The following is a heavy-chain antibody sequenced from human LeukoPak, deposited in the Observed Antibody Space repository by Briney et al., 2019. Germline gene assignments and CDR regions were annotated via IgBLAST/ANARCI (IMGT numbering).Heavy chain of an antibody. Sequence: ASVKVSCKASGYTFTSYDINWVRQATGQGPEWMGWMNPNSGNTGYAQKFQGRVTMTRNTSISTAYMELSSLRSEDTAVYYCARAPRVRGVIITHWFDPWGQGTLVTVSS. J-gene: IGHJ5*02. CDR3: ARAPRVRGVIITHWFDP. CDR1: GYTFTSYD. CDR2: MNPNSGNT. V-gene: IGHV1-8*01. D-gene: IGHD3-10*01.